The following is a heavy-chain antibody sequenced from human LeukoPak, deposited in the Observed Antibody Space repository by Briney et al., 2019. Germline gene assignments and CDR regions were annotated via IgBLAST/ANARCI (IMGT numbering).Heavy chain of an antibody. CDR3: VRAGYAYNYYYAMDV. CDR2: LSSGGNYI. J-gene: IGHJ6*02. V-gene: IGHV3-21*03. D-gene: IGHD2-15*01. CDR1: GFTFDDYG. Sequence: GGSLRLSCAASGFTFDDYGMSWVRQAPGKGLEWVSSLSSGGNYIYYADSVKGRFTSSRDNAKNSLYLQMNSLRAEDTAVYYCVRAGYAYNYYYAMDVWGQGTTVTVSS.